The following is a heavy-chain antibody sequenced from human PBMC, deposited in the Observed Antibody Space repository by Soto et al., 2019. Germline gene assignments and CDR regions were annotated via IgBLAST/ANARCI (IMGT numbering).Heavy chain of an antibody. D-gene: IGHD2-2*02. CDR3: ATHSYCSSTSCYRGFDY. V-gene: IGHV4-4*02. CDR2: IYHSGST. CDR1: SGSISSSNW. J-gene: IGHJ4*02. Sequence: QVQLQESGPGLVKPSGTLSLTCAVSSGSISSSNWWSWVRQPPGKGLEWIGEIYHSGSTTYNPSLKGRVTISVDKSKNQFPLTLSSVTAADTAVYYCATHSYCSSTSCYRGFDYWGQGTLFTVSS.